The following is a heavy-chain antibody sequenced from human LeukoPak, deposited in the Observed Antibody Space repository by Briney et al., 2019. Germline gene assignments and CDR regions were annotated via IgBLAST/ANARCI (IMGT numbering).Heavy chain of an antibody. J-gene: IGHJ4*02. D-gene: IGHD3-9*01. Sequence: TLSLTCTVSGVSINGDTSFWGWIRQQPEQCLEWLGFISHSGSTYSNPSLQRRAAISVDTSRNQFSLELTSVTAADTAVYYCARGTTFDVDTYKSLDTFELWGQGTLVTVSS. CDR1: GVSINGDTSF. V-gene: IGHV4-31*03. CDR2: ISHSGST. CDR3: ARGTTFDVDTYKSLDTFEL.